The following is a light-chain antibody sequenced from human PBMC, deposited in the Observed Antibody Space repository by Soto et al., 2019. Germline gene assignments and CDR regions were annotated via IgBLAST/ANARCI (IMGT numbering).Light chain of an antibody. CDR1: QRVSSN. CDR3: QQYNTWPPYT. CDR2: GAS. J-gene: IGKJ2*01. V-gene: IGKV3-15*01. Sequence: EIVMTQSTATLSVSPGERATLSCRASQRVSSNLAWYQQKTGQAPRLLIYGASTRATGIPARFSGSGSGTEFTLTISSLQSEDFAVYYCQQYNTWPPYTFGQGTKLEIK.